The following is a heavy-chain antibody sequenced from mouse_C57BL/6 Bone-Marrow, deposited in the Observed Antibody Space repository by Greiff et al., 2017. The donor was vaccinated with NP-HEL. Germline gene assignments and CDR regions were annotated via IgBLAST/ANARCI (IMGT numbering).Heavy chain of an antibody. V-gene: IGHV5-12*01. CDR1: GFTFSDYY. Sequence: EVQLVESGGGLVQPGGSLKLSCAASGFTFSDYYMYWVRQTPEKRLEWVAYISNGGGSTYYPDTVKGRFTISRDNAKNTLYLQMSRLKSEDTAMYYCSIYDGYYWGQGTLVTVSA. J-gene: IGHJ3*01. CDR3: SIYDGYY. D-gene: IGHD2-3*01. CDR2: ISNGGGST.